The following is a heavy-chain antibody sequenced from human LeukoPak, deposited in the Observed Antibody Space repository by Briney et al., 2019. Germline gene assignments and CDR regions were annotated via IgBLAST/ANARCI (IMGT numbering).Heavy chain of an antibody. V-gene: IGHV3-23*01. J-gene: IGHJ6*02. CDR1: GFTFSTYA. CDR3: AKALRTDGYNYEKALDV. CDR2: ISGSGVHT. D-gene: IGHD5-24*01. Sequence: PGGSLRLSCAASGFTFSTYAMAWVRQAPGKGPEWVSGISGSGVHTYYPDSLKGRVTISRDNSKNTLFLQMSSLRVEDMAVYYCAKALRTDGYNYEKALDVWGQGTTVTVSS.